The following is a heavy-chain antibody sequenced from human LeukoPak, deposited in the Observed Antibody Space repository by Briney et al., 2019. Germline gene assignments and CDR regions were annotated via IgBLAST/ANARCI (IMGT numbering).Heavy chain of an antibody. Sequence: GGSLRLSCAAPGFTFSSYAMTWVRQAPGKGLEWVSTISYAGSSSYYADSVKGRFTISRDNSKNTLYLQMGSLRAEDTAIYYRGKDSRTGGPRAFDSWGQGTLVTVSS. D-gene: IGHD2-8*02. CDR1: GFTFSSYA. V-gene: IGHV3-23*01. J-gene: IGHJ4*02. CDR3: GKDSRTGGPRAFDS. CDR2: ISYAGSSS.